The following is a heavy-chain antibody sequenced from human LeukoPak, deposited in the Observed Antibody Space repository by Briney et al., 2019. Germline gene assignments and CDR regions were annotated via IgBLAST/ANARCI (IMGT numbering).Heavy chain of an antibody. CDR3: AKREAPSWFDP. V-gene: IGHV3-33*06. D-gene: IGHD1-26*01. J-gene: IGHJ5*02. CDR2: IWYDGSNE. Sequence: GGSLRLSCAASGFTFNAYAMNWVRQAPGKGPEWVAVIWYDGSNEYYADSVKGRFTISRDNSKNTLYLQMNSLRAEDTAVYYCAKREAPSWFDPWGQGTLVTVSS. CDR1: GFTFNAYA.